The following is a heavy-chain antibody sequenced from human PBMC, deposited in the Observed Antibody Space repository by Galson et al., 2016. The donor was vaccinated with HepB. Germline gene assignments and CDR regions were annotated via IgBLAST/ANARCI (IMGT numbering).Heavy chain of an antibody. CDR1: GFTFDDYT. CDR3: AKDRMATGYYSREGFE. J-gene: IGHJ4*02. D-gene: IGHD3-9*01. CDR2: ISWDGGST. V-gene: IGHV3-43*01. Sequence: SLRLSCAASGFTFDDYTMHWVRQAPGKGLEWVSFISWDGGSTSYADSVRGRLTISRDNRKNSLYLQMNSLRIEDTAFYYCAKDRMATGYYSREGFEWGQGTLVTVSS.